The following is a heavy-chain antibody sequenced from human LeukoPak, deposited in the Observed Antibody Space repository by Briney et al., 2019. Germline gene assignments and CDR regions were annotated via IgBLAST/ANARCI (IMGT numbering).Heavy chain of an antibody. CDR2: TQESESN. J-gene: IGHJ4*02. Sequence: SETLSLTYTVSSDSIPSQFYNWVRQPPGKGLEWNGLTQESESNNYNTSLKARFPISVDTSKNQLTLRLTAVTAADTDVYYCVIGRGWLPDYWGQGTLVTVSS. D-gene: IGHD5-24*01. V-gene: IGHV4-59*11. CDR1: SDSIPSQF. CDR3: VIGRGWLPDY.